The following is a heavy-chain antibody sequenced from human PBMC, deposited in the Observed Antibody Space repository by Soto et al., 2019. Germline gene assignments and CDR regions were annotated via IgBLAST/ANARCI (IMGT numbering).Heavy chain of an antibody. J-gene: IGHJ4*02. D-gene: IGHD3-22*01. CDR3: ARDKDYDSSGGGFDY. Sequence: GGSLRLSCAASGFTFSSYAMHLVRQAPGKGLEWVAVISYDGSNKYYADSVKGRFTISRDNSKNTLYLQMNSLRAEDTAVYYCARDKDYDSSGGGFDYWGQGTLVTVSS. V-gene: IGHV3-30-3*01. CDR2: ISYDGSNK. CDR1: GFTFSSYA.